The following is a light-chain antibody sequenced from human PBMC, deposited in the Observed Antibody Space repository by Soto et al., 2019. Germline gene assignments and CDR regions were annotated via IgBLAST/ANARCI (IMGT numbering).Light chain of an antibody. J-gene: IGLJ2*01. CDR1: SSDVGGYVY. CDR2: DVN. CDR3: WSYGGSYTSEV. V-gene: IGLV2-11*01. Sequence: QSALTQPRSVSGSPGQPVTISCTGISSDVGGYVYVSWYQQHPGKAPHLIIYDVNKRPSGVPHRFSGSKSGNTTSLTISGLQDEDEADYYCWSYGGSYTSEVFGGGTKLTVL.